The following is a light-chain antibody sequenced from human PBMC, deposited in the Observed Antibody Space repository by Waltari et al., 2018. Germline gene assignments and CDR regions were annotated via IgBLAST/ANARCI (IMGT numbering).Light chain of an antibody. J-gene: IGLJ1*01. CDR2: EVT. V-gene: IGLV2-23*02. Sequence: QSALTQPASVSGSPGQSLTIACTGSSRSVGSLTLVPWSLQTPGNAPKLIIYEVTKRPSGVSNRFSGSKSGNTASLTISGLQAEDEADYYCYSYAGGRVFGTGTKVTVL. CDR1: SRSVGSLTL. CDR3: YSYAGGRV.